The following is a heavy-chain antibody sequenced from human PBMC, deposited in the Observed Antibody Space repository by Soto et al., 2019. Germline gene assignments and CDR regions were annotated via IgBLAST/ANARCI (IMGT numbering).Heavy chain of an antibody. V-gene: IGHV4-59*12. CDR2: LYYSGIS. Sequence: SETLSLTCTVSGASISSYYWSWIRQPPGKGLEWIGYLYYSGISYYNPSLKSRVTISVDTSKNQFSLKLSSVTAADTAVYYCARGLVRDYDILTGYSYFFDYWGQGTLVTVSS. CDR3: ARGLVRDYDILTGYSYFFDY. CDR1: GASISSYY. D-gene: IGHD3-9*01. J-gene: IGHJ4*02.